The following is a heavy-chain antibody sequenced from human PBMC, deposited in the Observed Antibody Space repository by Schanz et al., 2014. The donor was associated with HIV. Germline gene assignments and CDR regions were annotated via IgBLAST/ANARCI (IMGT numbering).Heavy chain of an antibody. CDR2: ISFDGSHK. Sequence: QVQLVESGGGVVQPGRSLRVSCAASGFTFNSYGMHWVRQAPGKGLEWVAVISFDGSHKYSADSVKGRFTISRDDSSDTLYLQMNSLRPEDTAVYYCAKSHKHDSSDYYRFYYFGMDVWGQGTTVSVSS. J-gene: IGHJ6*02. CDR1: GFTFNSYG. CDR3: AKSHKHDSSDYYRFYYFGMDV. D-gene: IGHD6-19*01. V-gene: IGHV3-30*18.